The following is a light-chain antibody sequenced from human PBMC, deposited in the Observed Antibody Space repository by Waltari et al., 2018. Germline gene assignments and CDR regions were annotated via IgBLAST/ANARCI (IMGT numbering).Light chain of an antibody. CDR3: QQYSSFPIT. V-gene: IGKV1-5*03. Sequence: VTITCRASQNIDTWLAWYQQKPGKAPKLLIFKASNLESGVPSKFSGSGSGTEFTLTISTLEPDDFATYYCQQYSSFPITFGHGTRLEIK. J-gene: IGKJ5*01. CDR2: KAS. CDR1: QNIDTW.